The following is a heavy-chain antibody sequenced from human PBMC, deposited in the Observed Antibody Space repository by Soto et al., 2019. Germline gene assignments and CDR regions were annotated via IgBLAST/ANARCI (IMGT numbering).Heavy chain of an antibody. CDR2: INPNSGGT. CDR3: ARAGTPYYYGSGSYYNWFDP. V-gene: IGHV1-2*04. D-gene: IGHD3-10*01. Sequence: GASVKVSCKASGYTFTGYYMHWVRQAPGQGLELMGWINPNSGGTNYAQKFQGWVTMTRDTSISTAYMELSRLRSDDTAVYYCARAGTPYYYGSGSYYNWFDPWGQGTLVTVYS. J-gene: IGHJ5*02. CDR1: GYTFTGYY.